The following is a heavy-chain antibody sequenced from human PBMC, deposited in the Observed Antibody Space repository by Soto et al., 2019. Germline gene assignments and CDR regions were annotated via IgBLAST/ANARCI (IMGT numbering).Heavy chain of an antibody. D-gene: IGHD2-2*01. CDR2: IYYSGST. Sequence: QVQLQESGPGLVKPSQTLSLTCTVSGGSISSGGYYWSWIRQHPGKGLEWIGYIYYSGSTYYNPSLKSRVTISVDTSKNQFSLKLSSVTAADTSGYYCARDIGYCSSTSWYGVDGMDVWGQGTTVTVSS. J-gene: IGHJ6*02. CDR1: GGSISSGGYY. V-gene: IGHV4-31*03. CDR3: ARDIGYCSSTSWYGVDGMDV.